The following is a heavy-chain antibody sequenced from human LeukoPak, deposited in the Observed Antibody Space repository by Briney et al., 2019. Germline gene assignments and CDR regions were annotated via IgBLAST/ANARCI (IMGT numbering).Heavy chain of an antibody. V-gene: IGHV3-23*01. Sequence: PGGSLRLSCAASGFSLSSYAMSWVRQGPGEGPEWVSAISGGGGTTYYADSVKGRFTISRDSGKNTLYLQMNSLRVEDTAVYYCARGVHGSGTLYLDYWGQGTLVTVSS. D-gene: IGHD3-10*01. CDR2: ISGGGGTT. J-gene: IGHJ4*02. CDR1: GFSLSSYA. CDR3: ARGVHGSGTLYLDY.